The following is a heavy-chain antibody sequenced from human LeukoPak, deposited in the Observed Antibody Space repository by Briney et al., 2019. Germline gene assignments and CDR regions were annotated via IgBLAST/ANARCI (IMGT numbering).Heavy chain of an antibody. CDR3: ARDMQLST. CDR2: ISYSGANS. J-gene: IGHJ3*01. CDR1: GFTFSGSA. D-gene: IGHD3-16*02. V-gene: IGHV3-23*01. Sequence: GGSLRLSCAAYGFTFSGSAMSWDRQAPGEGLEWVLLISYSGANSYYTDSVRGRFTISRDNSKDTLFLQMNSRRAEVTAIYYCARDMQLSTWGLGTMVTVSS.